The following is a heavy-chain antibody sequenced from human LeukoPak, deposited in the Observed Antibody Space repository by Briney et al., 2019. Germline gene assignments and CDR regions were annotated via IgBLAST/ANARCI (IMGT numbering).Heavy chain of an antibody. D-gene: IGHD4-23*01. CDR2: IYYTGST. J-gene: IGHJ4*02. CDR1: GGSINSYH. CDR3: ARVFYGGSLGFDH. Sequence: PSETLSLTCTVSGGSINSYHWSWIRQSPGKGLEWIGYIYYTGSTNYSPSLKSRVTMSVDTSKNQFSLNLTSVTAADTAVYYCARVFYGGSLGFDHWGQGTPVTVSS. V-gene: IGHV4-59*01.